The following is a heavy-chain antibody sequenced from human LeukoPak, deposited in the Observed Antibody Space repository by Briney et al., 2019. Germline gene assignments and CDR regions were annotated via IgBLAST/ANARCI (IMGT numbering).Heavy chain of an antibody. D-gene: IGHD5-12*01. CDR2: ISYDGSNK. J-gene: IGHJ4*02. Sequence: GGSLRRSCAASGFTFSSYATHWVRQAPGKGLEWVAVISYDGSNKYYADPVKGRFTISRDNSKNTLYLQMNSLRAEDTAVYYCAKDATTTPFDYWGQGTLVTVSS. CDR3: AKDATTTPFDY. V-gene: IGHV3-30*04. CDR1: GFTFSSYA.